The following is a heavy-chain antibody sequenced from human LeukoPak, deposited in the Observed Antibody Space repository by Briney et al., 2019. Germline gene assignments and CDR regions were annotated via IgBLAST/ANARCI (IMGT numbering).Heavy chain of an antibody. CDR3: ARHRYSSAWSVVDY. CDR1: GGSISTYY. D-gene: IGHD6-19*01. CDR2: IYYSGST. J-gene: IGHJ4*02. V-gene: IGHV4-59*08. Sequence: SETPCLTCTVSGGSISTYYWSWIRQPPGKGLEWIGNIYYSGSTNYNPSLKSRVTISVDTSKNQFSLKLTAVTAADTAVYYCARHRYSSAWSVVDYWGQGTLVTVSS.